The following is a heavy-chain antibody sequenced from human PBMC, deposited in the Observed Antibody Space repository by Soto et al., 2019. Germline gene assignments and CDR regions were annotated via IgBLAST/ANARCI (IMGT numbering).Heavy chain of an antibody. CDR1: GGSISSGGYS. J-gene: IGHJ4*02. V-gene: IGHV4-30-2*01. D-gene: IGHD2-8*01. Sequence: QVQLQESGSGLVKPSQTLSLTCAVSGGSISSGGYSWSWIRQPPGKGLEWIGYIYHSGSTYYNPSLKSRVSISMDPSKNRFYLRLNSVTAADTAVYYCARGHDANNDWGQGTLVTVSS. CDR3: ARGHDANND. CDR2: IYHSGST.